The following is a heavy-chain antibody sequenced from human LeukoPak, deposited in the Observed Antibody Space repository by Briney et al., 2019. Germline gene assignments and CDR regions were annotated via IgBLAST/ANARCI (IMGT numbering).Heavy chain of an antibody. CDR2: ISASGVNI. CDR3: AKGFRTCVDCYGWFGP. D-gene: IGHD2-21*02. V-gene: IGHV3-23*01. J-gene: IGHJ5*01. CDR1: GFTFSNSA. Sequence: GGSLRLSCAASGFTFSNSAMAWVRQAPGRGLEWLSPISASGVNIYSAATVKGRFTVSRDNSKNTLYLQMTSLRVDDTALYYCAKGFRTCVDCYGWFGPWGQGTLVTVSS.